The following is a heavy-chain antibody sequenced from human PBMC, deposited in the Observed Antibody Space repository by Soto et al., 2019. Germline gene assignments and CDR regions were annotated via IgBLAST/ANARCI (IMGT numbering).Heavy chain of an antibody. CDR1: EFTFSRSW. CDR2: INPDGSST. Sequence: EVQLVESGGGLVQPGGSLRLSCAASEFTFSRSWMHWVRQAPGKGLVWVSRINPDGSSTSNADFVKGRFTISRENAKNTLYLQMNSLTAEDTAVYYCVRGLNGDSDYWGQGTPVTVSS. CDR3: VRGLNGDSDY. D-gene: IGHD2-8*01. J-gene: IGHJ4*02. V-gene: IGHV3-74*01.